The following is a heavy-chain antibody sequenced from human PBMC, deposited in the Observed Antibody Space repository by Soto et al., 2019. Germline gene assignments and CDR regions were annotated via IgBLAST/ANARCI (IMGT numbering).Heavy chain of an antibody. D-gene: IGHD3-16*01. CDR3: AKEGGSQEEYYYYYYGMVV. Sequence: HPGGSLRLSCAASGFTFSSYAMSWVRQAPGKGLEWVSAISGSGSSTYYADSVKGRFTISRDNSKNTLYLQMNSLRAEDTAVYYCAKEGGSQEEYYYYYYGMVVWGQGTTVTVSS. J-gene: IGHJ6*02. V-gene: IGHV3-23*01. CDR1: GFTFSSYA. CDR2: ISGSGSST.